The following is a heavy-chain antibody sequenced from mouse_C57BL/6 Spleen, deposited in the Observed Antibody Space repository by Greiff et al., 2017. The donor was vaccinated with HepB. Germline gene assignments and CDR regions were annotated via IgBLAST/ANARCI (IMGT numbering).Heavy chain of an antibody. D-gene: IGHD1-1*01. CDR3: ARDEGITTVVATRNFDY. CDR2: ISYDGNN. V-gene: IGHV3-6*01. Sequence: EVKLQESGPGLVKPSQSLSLTCSVTGYSITSGYYWNWIRQFPGNKLEWMGYISYDGNNNYNPSLKNRTSITLDTSTNQFFLKLNSVTTEDTATYYCARDEGITTVVATRNFDYWGQGTTLTVSS. J-gene: IGHJ2*01. CDR1: GYSITSGYY.